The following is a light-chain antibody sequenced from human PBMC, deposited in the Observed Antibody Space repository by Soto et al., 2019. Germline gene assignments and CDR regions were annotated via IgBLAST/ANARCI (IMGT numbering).Light chain of an antibody. CDR2: VAS. CDR3: QQRGSWPAT. CDR1: QSVNQK. Sequence: EIVLTQSPATLSVSPGERATLSCRASQSVNQKLGWYQQKPGQAPRLLIYVASYRATGIPARFSGSGSGTEYTLTISNLQAEDFAVYYCQQRGSWPATFGPGTKVDIK. V-gene: IGKV3-15*01. J-gene: IGKJ3*01.